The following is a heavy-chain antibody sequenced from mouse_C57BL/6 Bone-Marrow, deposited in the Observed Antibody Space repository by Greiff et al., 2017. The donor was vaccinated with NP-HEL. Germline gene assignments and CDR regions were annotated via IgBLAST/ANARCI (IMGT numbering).Heavy chain of an antibody. V-gene: IGHV1-82*01. CDR2: IYPGDGDT. Sequence: VQLQQSGPELVKPGASVKISCKASGYAFSSSWMNWVKQRPGKGLEWIGRIYPGDGDTNYNGKFKGKATLTADKSSSTAYMQLSSLTSEDSAVYYCARSYDGYYVAYWGQGTLVTVSA. CDR1: GYAFSSSW. CDR3: ARSYDGYYVAY. J-gene: IGHJ3*01. D-gene: IGHD2-3*01.